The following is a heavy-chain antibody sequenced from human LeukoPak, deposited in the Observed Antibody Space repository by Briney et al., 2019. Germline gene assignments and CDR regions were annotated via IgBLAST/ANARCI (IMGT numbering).Heavy chain of an antibody. CDR3: ARLAYCSNDVCYSNYYYSMDV. Sequence: ESLKISCKGSGYTFSSYWIGWVRQMPGKGLEWMGIIYPDDSDTRYSPPFQGQVTISADKSISTAYLQWSSLKASDTAMYYCARLAYCSNDVCYSNYYYSMDVWGKGTTVTVSS. V-gene: IGHV5-51*01. CDR2: IYPDDSDT. J-gene: IGHJ6*03. D-gene: IGHD2-8*01. CDR1: GYTFSSYW.